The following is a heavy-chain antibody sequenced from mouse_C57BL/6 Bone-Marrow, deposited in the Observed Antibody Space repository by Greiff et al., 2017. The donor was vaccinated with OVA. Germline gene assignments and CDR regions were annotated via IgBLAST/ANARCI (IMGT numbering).Heavy chain of an antibody. D-gene: IGHD2-4*01. CDR3: ARHGRLRLDFDV. J-gene: IGHJ1*03. CDR1: GFTFSSYG. Sequence: DVMLVESGGDLVKPGGSLKLSCAASGFTFSSYGMSWVRQTPDKRLEWVATISSGGSYTYYPDSVKGRFTISRDNAKNTLYLQMSSLKSEDTAMYYCARHGRLRLDFDVWGTGTTVTVSS. V-gene: IGHV5-6*02. CDR2: ISSGGSYT.